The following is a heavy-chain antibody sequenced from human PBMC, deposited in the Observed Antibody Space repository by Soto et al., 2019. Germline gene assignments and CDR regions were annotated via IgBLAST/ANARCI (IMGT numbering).Heavy chain of an antibody. CDR3: ARDVTPHNNPRRFDP. CDR2: ISFDGSNE. J-gene: IGHJ5*02. D-gene: IGHD1-20*01. CDR1: GFSFRNSA. V-gene: IGHV3-30*14. Sequence: QVQLVESGGGVVQPGKSLRLSCAASGFSFRNSAMHWVRQAPGKGLEWVAMISFDGSNEYYADSLRGRFTISRDNPKNPLYLQMNSLRPEDTAVYFCARDVTPHNNPRRFDPRGQGTVGTVPS.